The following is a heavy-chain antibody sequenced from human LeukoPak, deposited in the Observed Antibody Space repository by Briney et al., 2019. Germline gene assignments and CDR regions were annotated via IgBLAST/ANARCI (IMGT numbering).Heavy chain of an antibody. D-gene: IGHD2-21*01. Sequence: PGGSLRLSRAASGFTFSNAWMSWVRQAPGKGLEWVGRIKSKTDGGTTDYAAPVKGRFTISRDDSKNTLYLQMNSLKTEDTAVYYCTTFGDGLRFTDYWGQGTLVTVSS. CDR3: TTFGDGLRFTDY. V-gene: IGHV3-15*01. J-gene: IGHJ4*02. CDR1: GFTFSNAW. CDR2: IKSKTDGGTT.